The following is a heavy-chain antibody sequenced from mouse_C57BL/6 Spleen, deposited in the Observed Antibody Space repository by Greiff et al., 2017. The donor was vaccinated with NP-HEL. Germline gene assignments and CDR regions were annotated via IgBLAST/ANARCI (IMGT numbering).Heavy chain of an antibody. J-gene: IGHJ2*01. D-gene: IGHD2-12*01. Sequence: QVQLQQPGAELVRPGSSVKLSCKASGYTFTSYWMHWVKQRPIQGLEWIGNIDPSDSDTHYNQKFKDKATLTVDKSSSTASMQLSSLTSEDSAVYYCARGGRRGQGTTLTVSS. CDR1: GYTFTSYW. CDR3: ARGGR. V-gene: IGHV1-52*01. CDR2: IDPSDSDT.